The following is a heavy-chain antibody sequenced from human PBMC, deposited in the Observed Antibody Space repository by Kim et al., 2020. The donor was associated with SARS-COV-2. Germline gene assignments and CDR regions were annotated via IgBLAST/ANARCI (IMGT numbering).Heavy chain of an antibody. V-gene: IGHV3-9*01. CDR2: ISWNSGSI. J-gene: IGHJ4*02. Sequence: GGSLRLSCAASGFTFDDYAMHWVRQAPGKGLEWVSCISWNSGSIDYADSVKGRFTISRDNAKNSLYLQMNRLRAEDTALYYCAKDPTRVSSMGSGWYRNWGQGTLVTVSS. CDR3: AKDPTRVSSMGSGWYRN. CDR1: GFTFDDYA. D-gene: IGHD6-19*01.